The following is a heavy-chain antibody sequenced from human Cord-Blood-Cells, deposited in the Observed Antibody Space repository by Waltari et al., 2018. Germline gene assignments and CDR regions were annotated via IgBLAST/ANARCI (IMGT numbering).Heavy chain of an antibody. J-gene: IGHJ3*02. V-gene: IGHV4-4*07. CDR3: ARGRVWGSYRWDAFDI. Sequence: QVQLQESGPGLVKPSETLSLTGTVSGGPISSYYWSCIRQPAGKGLEWIGRIYTSGSTNYNPSLKSRVTMSVDTSKNQFSLKLSSVTAADTAVYYCARGRVWGSYRWDAFDIWGQGTMVTVSS. D-gene: IGHD3-16*02. CDR2: IYTSGST. CDR1: GGPISSYY.